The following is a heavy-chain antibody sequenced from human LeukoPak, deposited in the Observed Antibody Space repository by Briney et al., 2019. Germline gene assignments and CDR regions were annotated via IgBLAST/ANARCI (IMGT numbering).Heavy chain of an antibody. Sequence: PSETLSLTCIVSGDSISNYYWSWIRQPPGKGLEWIGCIYYSGTTKYNPSLKSRVTISVDASKNHFSLNLTSVTAADTAVYYCARDRSLGITDYWGQGTLVTVSS. CDR3: ARDRSLGITDY. J-gene: IGHJ4*02. D-gene: IGHD3-16*01. CDR1: GDSISNYY. V-gene: IGHV4-59*01. CDR2: IYYSGTT.